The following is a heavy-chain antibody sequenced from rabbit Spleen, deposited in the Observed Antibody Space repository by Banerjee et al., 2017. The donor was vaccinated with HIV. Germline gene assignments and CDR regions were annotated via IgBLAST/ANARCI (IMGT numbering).Heavy chain of an antibody. CDR3: ARGYYLDL. J-gene: IGHJ4*01. Sequence: QSLEESGGDLVKPGTSLTLTCTASGFSFSSSYYMCWVRQAPGKGLEWIACIYAGSNNTYYATWAKGRFTISKTSSTTVTLQVTRLTAADTATYFCARGYYLDLWGPGTLVTVS. D-gene: IGHD1-1*01. V-gene: IGHV1S40*01. CDR2: IYAGSNNT. CDR1: GFSFSSSYY.